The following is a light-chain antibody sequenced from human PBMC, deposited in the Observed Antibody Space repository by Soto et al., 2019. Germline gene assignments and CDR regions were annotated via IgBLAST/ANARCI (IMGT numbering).Light chain of an antibody. J-gene: IGKJ3*01. CDR1: QDISNH. Sequence: DILLTQSPSSLSASVGDRVTITCQASQDISNHLNCYQQKPGKAPNLLIYDASDLETGVPSRFSGGGSGTFFSFTINSLQPEDIATYYCQKHDGVPLFGPGTKVEIK. CDR3: QKHDGVPL. V-gene: IGKV1-33*01. CDR2: DAS.